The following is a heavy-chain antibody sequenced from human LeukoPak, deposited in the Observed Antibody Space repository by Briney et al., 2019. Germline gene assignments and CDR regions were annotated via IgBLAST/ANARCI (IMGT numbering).Heavy chain of an antibody. CDR2: IYTGEST. CDR1: GGSISSGSYY. D-gene: IGHD1-7*01. Sequence: PSETLSLTCTVSGGSISSGSYYWSWIRQPAGQGLEWIVRIYTGESTNYNPSLKSRVTISVDTSKKQFSLTLNSVTAADTAVYYCARITATTFDAFDIWGQGTMVTVSS. J-gene: IGHJ3*02. CDR3: ARITATTFDAFDI. V-gene: IGHV4-61*02.